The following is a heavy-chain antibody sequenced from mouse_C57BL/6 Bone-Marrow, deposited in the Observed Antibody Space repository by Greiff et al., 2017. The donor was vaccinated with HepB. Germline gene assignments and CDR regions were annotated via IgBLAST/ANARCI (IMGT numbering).Heavy chain of an antibody. Sequence: VQLQQSGAELVRPGASVKLSCTASGFNIKDDYMHWVKQRPEQGLEWIGWIDPENGDTEYASKFQGKATITADTSSNTAYLQLSSLTSEDSAVYYCARHYYGSSPYYYAMDYWGQGTSVTVSS. CDR2: IDPENGDT. CDR1: GFNIKDDY. V-gene: IGHV14-4*01. D-gene: IGHD1-1*01. J-gene: IGHJ4*01. CDR3: ARHYYGSSPYYYAMDY.